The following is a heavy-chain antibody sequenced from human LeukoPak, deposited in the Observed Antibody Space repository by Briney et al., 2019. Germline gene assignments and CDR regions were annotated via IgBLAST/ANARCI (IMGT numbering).Heavy chain of an antibody. Sequence: SVTVSFMASGGTFISYAISWVRQAPGQGLEWMGGIIPIFGTANYAQKFQGRVTITADESTSTAYMELSSLRSEDTAVYYCAREVPVEMALTGNWFDPWGQGALVTVSS. J-gene: IGHJ5*02. V-gene: IGHV1-69*01. CDR2: IIPIFGTA. CDR1: GGTFISYA. CDR3: AREVPVEMALTGNWFDP. D-gene: IGHD5-24*01.